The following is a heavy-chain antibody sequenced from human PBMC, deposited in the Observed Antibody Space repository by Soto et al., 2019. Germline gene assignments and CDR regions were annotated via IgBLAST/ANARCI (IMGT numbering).Heavy chain of an antibody. D-gene: IGHD4-17*01. CDR2: IYIDGNT. V-gene: IGHV3-66*01. Sequence: GGSLRLSCAASGFTVRSDYMSWVRQAPGKGLGWVSVIYIDGNTFYADSVKGRFTISRDNSKNTLYLQMNNLRVEDTAMYYCVRDQSLVTTTWGQGTLVTVSS. J-gene: IGHJ4*02. CDR1: GFTVRSDY. CDR3: VRDQSLVTTT.